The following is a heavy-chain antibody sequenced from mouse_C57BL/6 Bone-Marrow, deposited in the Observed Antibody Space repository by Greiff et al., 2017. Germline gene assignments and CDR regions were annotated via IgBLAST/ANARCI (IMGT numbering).Heavy chain of an antibody. CDR1: GYTFPSSW. CDR2: IYPGSGST. Sequence: QVQLQQPGAELVKPGASVKMSCKASGYTFPSSWITWVKQRPGQGLEWIGDIYPGSGSTNYNEKFKSKATLTVDTSSSTAYMQLSSLTSEDSAVYYGARRSYGSSSDYWGQGTTLTVSS. J-gene: IGHJ2*01. CDR3: ARRSYGSSSDY. D-gene: IGHD1-1*01. V-gene: IGHV1-55*01.